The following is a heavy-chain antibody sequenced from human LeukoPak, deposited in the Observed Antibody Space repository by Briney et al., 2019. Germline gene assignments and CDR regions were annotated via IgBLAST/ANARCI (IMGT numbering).Heavy chain of an antibody. CDR3: ASSNSVVGYFQH. D-gene: IGHD2/OR15-2a*01. CDR2: IYYSGST. CDR1: GGSISSGDYS. J-gene: IGHJ1*01. Sequence: SQTLSLTCTVSGGSISSGDYSWSWIRQPPGKGLEWIGYIYYSGSTYYNPSLKSRVTISVDTSKNQFSLKLSSVTAADTAVYYCASSNSVVGYFQHWGQGTLVTVSS. V-gene: IGHV4-30-4*08.